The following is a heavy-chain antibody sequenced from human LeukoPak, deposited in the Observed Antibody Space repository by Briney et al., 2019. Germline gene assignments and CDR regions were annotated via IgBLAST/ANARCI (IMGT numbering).Heavy chain of an antibody. CDR2: IIPIFGTA. D-gene: IGHD3-22*01. Sequence: ASVKVSCKASGGTFSSYAISWVRQAPGQGLEWMGGIIPIFGTANYAQKFQGRVTITADESTSTAYMELSSLRSEGTAVYYCARGYYYDSTSRLDAFDIWGQGTMVTVSS. J-gene: IGHJ3*02. CDR1: GGTFSSYA. CDR3: ARGYYYDSTSRLDAFDI. V-gene: IGHV1-69*13.